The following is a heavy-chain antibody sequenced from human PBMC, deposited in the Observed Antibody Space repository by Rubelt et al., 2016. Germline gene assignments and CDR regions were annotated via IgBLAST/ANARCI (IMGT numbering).Heavy chain of an antibody. CDR3: ALRGSPTRGFDY. J-gene: IGHJ4*02. CDR2: IYWDDDK. CDR1: GFSLSSTGVG. V-gene: IGHV2-5*02. D-gene: IGHD1-26*01. Sequence: QITLKESGLTLVKPTQTLTLTCTFSGFSLSSTGVGVGWIRQPPGKALEWLALIYWDDDKRYSLSLNNRLTIIKDTSKNQVVLSVTNMDPVDTGTYYCALRGSPTRGFDYWGQGTLVTVSS.